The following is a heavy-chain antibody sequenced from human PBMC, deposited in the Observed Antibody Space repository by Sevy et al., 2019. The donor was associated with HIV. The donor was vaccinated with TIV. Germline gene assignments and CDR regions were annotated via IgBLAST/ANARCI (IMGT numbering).Heavy chain of an antibody. V-gene: IGHV3-43*01. D-gene: IGHD4-17*01. Sequence: GGSLRLSCAASGFTFDDYTMHWVRQPPGKGLEWVSLISWDGGSTYYADSVKGRFTISRDNSKNSLFLQMNSLRSEDTAFYYCAKLGGNYCDYDDYWGRGTLVTVSS. CDR3: AKLGGNYCDYDDY. CDR2: ISWDGGST. CDR1: GFTFDDYT. J-gene: IGHJ4*02.